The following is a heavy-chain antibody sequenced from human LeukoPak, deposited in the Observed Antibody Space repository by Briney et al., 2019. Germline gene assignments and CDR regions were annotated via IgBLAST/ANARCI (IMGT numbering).Heavy chain of an antibody. D-gene: IGHD2-2*01. Sequence: GGSLRLSCVASGFTFSNFAMSWVRQAPGKGLEWVSSISSSSSYIYYADSVKGRFTISRDNAKNSLYLQMNSLRAEDTAVYYCAREGSTSFDYWGQGTLVTVSS. J-gene: IGHJ4*02. CDR2: ISSSSSYI. CDR1: GFTFSNFA. V-gene: IGHV3-21*01. CDR3: AREGSTSFDY.